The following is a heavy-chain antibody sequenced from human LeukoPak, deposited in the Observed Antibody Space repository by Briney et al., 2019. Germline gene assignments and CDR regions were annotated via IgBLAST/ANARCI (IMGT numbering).Heavy chain of an antibody. CDR3: ARGASYYDYVWGSYRPPFPLFDY. J-gene: IGHJ4*02. V-gene: IGHV4-34*01. CDR1: GGSFSGYY. CDR2: INHSGST. Sequence: KPSETLSLTCAVYGGSFSGYYWSWIRQPPGKGLEWIGEINHSGSTNYHPSLKSRVTISVDTSKNQFSLKLSSVTAADTAVYYCARGASYYDYVWGSYRPPFPLFDYWGQGTLVTVSS. D-gene: IGHD3-16*02.